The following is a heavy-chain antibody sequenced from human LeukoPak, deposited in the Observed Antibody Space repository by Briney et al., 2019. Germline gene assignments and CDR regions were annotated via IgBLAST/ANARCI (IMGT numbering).Heavy chain of an antibody. CDR3: ARSHDSGSLFPAFPSGY. V-gene: IGHV4-4*02. J-gene: IGHJ4*02. D-gene: IGHD3-10*01. Sequence: SETLSLTCAVSGGSISSSNWWSWVRQPPGKGLEWIGEIYHSGSTNYNPSLKSRVTISVDKSKNQFSLKLSSVTAADTAVYYCARSHDSGSLFPAFPSGYWGRGTLVTVSS. CDR2: IYHSGST. CDR1: GGSISSSNW.